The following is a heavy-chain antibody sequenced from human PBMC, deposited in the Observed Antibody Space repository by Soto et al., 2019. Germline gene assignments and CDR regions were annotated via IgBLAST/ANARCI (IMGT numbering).Heavy chain of an antibody. Sequence: PSETLSLTCTVSGGSVSSYYWSWIRQPPGKGLEWIGYIYYSGSTNYNPSLKSRVTISVDTSKNQFSLKLSSVTAADTAVYYCARGELSLFYWGQGTLVTVSS. CDR1: GGSVSSYY. CDR3: ARGELSLFY. CDR2: IYYSGST. D-gene: IGHD3-16*02. V-gene: IGHV4-59*02. J-gene: IGHJ4*02.